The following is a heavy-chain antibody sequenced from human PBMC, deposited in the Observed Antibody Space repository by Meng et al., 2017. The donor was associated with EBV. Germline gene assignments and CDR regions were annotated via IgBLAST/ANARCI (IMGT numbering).Heavy chain of an antibody. V-gene: IGHV1-18*01. CDR2: ISAYNGNT. J-gene: IGHJ4*02. CDR1: GYTFTGYG. Sequence: QVKRVHSGAEVKKSRVSVKVYCKASGYTFTGYGISWVRQAPGQGLEWMGWISAYNGNTNYAQKLQGRVTMTTDTSTSKAYMELRSLRSDDTAVYYCARGLDYFDYWGQGTLVTVSS. CDR3: ARGLDYFDY.